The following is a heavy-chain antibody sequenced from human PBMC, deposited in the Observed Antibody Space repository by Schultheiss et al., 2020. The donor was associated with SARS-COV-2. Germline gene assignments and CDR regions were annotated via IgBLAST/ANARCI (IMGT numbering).Heavy chain of an antibody. CDR2: INTNTGNP. CDR3: ARDGYSSNFFDY. Sequence: SVKVSCKASGYTFTGYYMHWVRQAPGQGFEWVGWINTNTGNPTYAPGFAGRFVFSFDTSVSTAHLQITDLKAEDTAIYYCARDGYSSNFFDYWGQGTLVTVSS. V-gene: IGHV7-4-1*02. D-gene: IGHD4-11*01. J-gene: IGHJ4*02. CDR1: GYTFTGYY.